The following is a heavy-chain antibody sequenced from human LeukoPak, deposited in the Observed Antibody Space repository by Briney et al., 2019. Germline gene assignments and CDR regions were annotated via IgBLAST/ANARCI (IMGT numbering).Heavy chain of an antibody. Sequence: GGSLRLSCAASGFTVSSNYMSWVRQAPGKGLEWVSVIYSGGSTYYADSVKGRFTISRDNSKNTLYLQMNSLRAEDTAVYYCAREEPDYYGAFDIWGQGTMVTVSS. D-gene: IGHD3-10*01. CDR1: GFTVSSNY. J-gene: IGHJ3*02. V-gene: IGHV3-53*01. CDR3: AREEPDYYGAFDI. CDR2: IYSGGST.